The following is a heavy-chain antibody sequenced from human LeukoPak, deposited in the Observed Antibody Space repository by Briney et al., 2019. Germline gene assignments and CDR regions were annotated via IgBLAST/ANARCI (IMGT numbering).Heavy chain of an antibody. CDR3: AREILGSGCFDH. J-gene: IGHJ4*02. CDR1: GFTFSSYS. D-gene: IGHD2-15*01. V-gene: IGHV3-21*01. CDR2: ISSGSGYI. Sequence: GGSLRLSCAAPGFTFSSYSMNWVRQAPGKGLEWVSSISSGSGYIYYADSVKGRFTISRDNAKNSLYLQMNSLRAEDTAVYSCAREILGSGCFDHWGQGTLVTVSS.